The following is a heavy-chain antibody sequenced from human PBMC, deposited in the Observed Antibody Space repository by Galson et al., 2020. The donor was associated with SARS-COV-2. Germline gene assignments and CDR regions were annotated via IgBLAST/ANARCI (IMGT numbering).Heavy chain of an antibody. Sequence: SETLSLTCTVSGGSLSSRSYSWGWIRQPPGKGLEWIGSLYDIGSTSYNPSLKSRVTISVDTSKSQFSLKLTSVTAADTAVYYCAREGEGFSVLLKRAFDYWGQGALVTVSS. CDR2: LYDIGST. J-gene: IGHJ4*02. V-gene: IGHV4-39*07. CDR1: GGSLSSRSYS. D-gene: IGHD3-16*01. CDR3: AREGEGFSVLLKRAFDY.